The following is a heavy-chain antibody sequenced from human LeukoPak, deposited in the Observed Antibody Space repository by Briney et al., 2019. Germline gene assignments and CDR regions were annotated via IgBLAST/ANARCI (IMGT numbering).Heavy chain of an antibody. CDR3: ARDRLQNPVLQYFDWSTGPDY. Sequence: GGSLRLSCAASGFTFSDYYMSWVRQAPGKGLEWVSYISSSGSTIYYADSVKGRFTISRDNAKNSLYLQMNSLRAEDTAVYYCARDRLQNPVLQYFDWSTGPDYWGQGTLVTVSS. V-gene: IGHV3-11*01. CDR1: GFTFSDYY. CDR2: ISSSGSTI. J-gene: IGHJ4*02. D-gene: IGHD3-9*01.